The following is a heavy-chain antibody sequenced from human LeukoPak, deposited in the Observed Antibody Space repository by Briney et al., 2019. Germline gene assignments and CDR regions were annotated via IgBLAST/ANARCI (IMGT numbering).Heavy chain of an antibody. CDR3: GEGH. CDR1: GFAFSNFA. J-gene: IGHJ4*02. V-gene: IGHV3-23*01. CDR2: ISGSGDKT. Sequence: GGSLRLSCAASGFAFSNFAMIWVRQAPGKGLEWVSAISGSGDKTHYADSVKGRFTISRDNSKSVLYMQLNNLRLEDTAVYYCGEGHWGRGTLVTVSS.